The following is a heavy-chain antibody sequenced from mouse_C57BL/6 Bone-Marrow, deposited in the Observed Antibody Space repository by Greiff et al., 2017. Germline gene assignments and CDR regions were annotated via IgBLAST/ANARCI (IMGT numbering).Heavy chain of an antibody. V-gene: IGHV1-59*01. Sequence: QVQLQQPGAELVRPGPSVKLSCKASGYTFTSYWMHWVKQRPGQGLEWIGGIDPSDSYTNYNQKFKGKATLTVDTTSSTAYMQLNNLTSEDSAVYYCEWFMDYWGQGTTLTVSS. CDR2: IDPSDSYT. J-gene: IGHJ2*01. D-gene: IGHD2-2*01. CDR3: EWFMDY. CDR1: GYTFTSYW.